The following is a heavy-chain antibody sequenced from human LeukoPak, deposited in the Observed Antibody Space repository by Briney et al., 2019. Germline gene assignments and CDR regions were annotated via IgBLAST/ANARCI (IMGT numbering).Heavy chain of an antibody. J-gene: IGHJ5*02. CDR1: GGSISSYY. CDR2: IYYSGST. V-gene: IGHV4-59*01. D-gene: IGHD4-17*01. CDR3: ARDLGTVTTNWFDP. Sequence: SETLSLTCTVSGGSISSYYWSWIRQPPGKGLEWIGYIYYSGSTNYNPSLTSRVTISVDTSKNQFSLKLSSVTAADTAVYYCARDLGTVTTNWFDPWGQGTLVTVSS.